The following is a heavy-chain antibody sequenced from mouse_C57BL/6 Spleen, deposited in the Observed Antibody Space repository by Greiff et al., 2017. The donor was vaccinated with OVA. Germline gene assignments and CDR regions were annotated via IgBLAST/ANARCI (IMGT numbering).Heavy chain of an antibody. CDR1: GYTFTSYW. J-gene: IGHJ4*01. CDR3: ARKMGLYYDYDRDAMDY. V-gene: IGHV1-72*01. Sequence: QVQLKQPGAELVKPGASVKLSCKASGYTFTSYWMHWVKQRPGRGLEWIGRIDPNSGGTKYNEKFKSKATLTVDKPSSTAYMQLSSLTSEDSAVYYCARKMGLYYDYDRDAMDYWGQGTSVTVSS. CDR2: IDPNSGGT. D-gene: IGHD2-4*01.